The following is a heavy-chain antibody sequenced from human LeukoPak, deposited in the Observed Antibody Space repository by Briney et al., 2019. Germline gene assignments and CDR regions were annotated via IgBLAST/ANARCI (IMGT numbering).Heavy chain of an antibody. CDR2: IPYDGSNK. J-gene: IGHJ4*02. V-gene: IGHV3-30-3*01. CDR1: GFTFSSCA. Sequence: PGGSLRLSCAASGFTFSSCAMHWVRQAPGKGLEWVAVIPYDGSNKYYADSVKGRFTISRDNSKNTLYLQMNSLRAEDTAVYYCARPRGIYGDFLVYWGQGTLVTVSS. CDR3: ARPRGIYGDFLVY. D-gene: IGHD4-17*01.